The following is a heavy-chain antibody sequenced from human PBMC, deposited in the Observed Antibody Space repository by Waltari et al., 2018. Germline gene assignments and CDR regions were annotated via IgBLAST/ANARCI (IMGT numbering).Heavy chain of an antibody. CDR1: GGTFSSYA. J-gene: IGHJ3*02. CDR2: IIPIFGTA. CDR3: ARGQDYYDSSGYYPDAFDI. Sequence: QVQLVQSGAEVKKPGSSVKVSCKASGGTFSSYAISWVRQAPGQGLEWMGGIIPIFGTANYAQKFQGRVTITTDESTSTAYMELSSLRSEDTAVYYCARGQDYYDSSGYYPDAFDIWGQGTMVTVSS. V-gene: IGHV1-69*05. D-gene: IGHD3-22*01.